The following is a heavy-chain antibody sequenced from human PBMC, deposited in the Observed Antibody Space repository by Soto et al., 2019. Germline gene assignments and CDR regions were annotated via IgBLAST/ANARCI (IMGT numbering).Heavy chain of an antibody. CDR3: ARDTPLTAEDYDEDYDYGMDV. J-gene: IGHJ6*02. CDR2: VFSSGSA. CDR1: GGSINNYH. D-gene: IGHD4-17*01. V-gene: IGHV4-59*01. Sequence: SETLSLTCTVSGGSINNYHWSWIRQPPGRGLEWIGYVFSSGSANYNPSLKGRVTISVDTSKNQFSLNLASVTAADTAVYFCARDTPLTAEDYDEDYDYGMDVWGQGTTVTVSS.